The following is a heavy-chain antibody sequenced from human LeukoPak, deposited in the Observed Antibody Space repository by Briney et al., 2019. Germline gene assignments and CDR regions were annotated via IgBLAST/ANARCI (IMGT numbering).Heavy chain of an antibody. D-gene: IGHD5-18*01. J-gene: IGHJ4*02. CDR1: GGSFSGYY. V-gene: IGHV4-34*01. Sequence: SETLSLTCAVYGGSFSGYYWSWIRQPPGKGLEWIGEINHSGSTNYNPSLKSRVTISVDTSKNQFSLKLSSVTAADTAVYYCARGPTRYSLLLYWGQGTLVTVSS. CDR2: INHSGST. CDR3: ARGPTRYSLLLY.